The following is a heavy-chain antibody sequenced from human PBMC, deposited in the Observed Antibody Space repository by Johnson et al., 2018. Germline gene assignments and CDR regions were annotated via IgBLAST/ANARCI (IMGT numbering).Heavy chain of an antibody. CDR3: ARVGGSRSGYYFDF. V-gene: IGHV3-33*01. Sequence: VQLVETGGGVVQPGRSLRLSCAASGFTFSNYGMNWVRQAPGKGLERVAVIWYDGRNKYYADSVKGRFTISRDNSKNTLNLQMKSLRAEDTAVYFCARVGGSRSGYYFDFWGQGTLVTVSS. CDR2: IWYDGRNK. J-gene: IGHJ4*02. CDR1: GFTFSNYG. D-gene: IGHD6-13*01.